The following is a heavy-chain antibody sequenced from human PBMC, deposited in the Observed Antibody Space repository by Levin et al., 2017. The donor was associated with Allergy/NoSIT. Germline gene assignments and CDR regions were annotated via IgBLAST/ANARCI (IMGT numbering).Heavy chain of an antibody. J-gene: IGHJ4*02. CDR1: GFTFLNYA. V-gene: IGHV3-30-3*01. CDR2: ISYHGSHK. D-gene: IGHD3-9*01. Sequence: PGGSLRLSCAASGFTFLNYAMHWVRQAPGKGLEWVAVISYHGSHKYYADSVKGRFTISRDNSKNTLYLQMNSLRAEDTAVYYCARECEAYDIVNGDDGETLDYWGQGTLVTVYS. CDR3: ARECEAYDIVNGDDGETLDY.